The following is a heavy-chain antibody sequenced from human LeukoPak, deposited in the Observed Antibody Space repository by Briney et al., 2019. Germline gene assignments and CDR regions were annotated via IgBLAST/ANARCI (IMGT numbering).Heavy chain of an antibody. Sequence: GGSLRLSCAASGFTFSGYSMNWVRQAPGKGLEWVSSISTTSDYIHYADSLKGRFTISRDSSKNTLYLQMSSLRVEDTALYYCVRGGRGLYDWFDPWGQGTLVTVSS. D-gene: IGHD3-16*01. CDR1: GFTFSGYS. J-gene: IGHJ5*02. CDR3: VRGGRGLYDWFDP. CDR2: ISTTSDYI. V-gene: IGHV3-21*01.